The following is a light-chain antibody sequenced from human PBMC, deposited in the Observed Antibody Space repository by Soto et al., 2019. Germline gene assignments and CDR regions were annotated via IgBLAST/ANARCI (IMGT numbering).Light chain of an antibody. J-gene: IGLJ1*01. Sequence: QSALTQPVYVSGAPGQSITISCTGTSSDVGGYNYVSWYQQHPDIAPKLMIYDVTNRPSGVSNRFSGSKSGNTASLTISGLQAEDEADYYCSSYASSSSLVFGTGTKVTVL. V-gene: IGLV2-14*03. CDR1: SSDVGGYNY. CDR3: SSYASSSSLV. CDR2: DVT.